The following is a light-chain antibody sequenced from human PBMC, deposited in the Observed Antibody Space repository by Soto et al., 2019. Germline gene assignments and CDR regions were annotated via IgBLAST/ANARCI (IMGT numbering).Light chain of an antibody. Sequence: EIVLTHSPATLSLSPWERATLSFSASQSVSSYLAWYQQKPGQAPRLLIYDASNRATGIPARFSGSGSGTDFTLTISSLEPEDFAVYYCQQRSNWPQLTFGGGTKVDIK. CDR2: DAS. V-gene: IGKV3-11*01. J-gene: IGKJ4*01. CDR1: QSVSSY. CDR3: QQRSNWPQLT.